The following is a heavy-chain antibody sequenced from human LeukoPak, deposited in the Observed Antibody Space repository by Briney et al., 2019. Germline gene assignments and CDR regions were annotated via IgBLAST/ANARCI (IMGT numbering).Heavy chain of an antibody. J-gene: IGHJ6*03. CDR2: ISAYNGNT. V-gene: IGHV1-18*01. D-gene: IGHD2-8*01. CDR1: GYTFTSYG. Sequence: ASVKVSRKASGYTFTSYGISWVRQAPGQGLEWMGWISAYNGNTNYAQKLQGRVTMTTDTSTSTAYMELRSLRSEDTAVYYCARGYCTNGVCSTYYYYYYMDVWGKGTTVTVSS. CDR3: ARGYCTNGVCSTYYYYYYMDV.